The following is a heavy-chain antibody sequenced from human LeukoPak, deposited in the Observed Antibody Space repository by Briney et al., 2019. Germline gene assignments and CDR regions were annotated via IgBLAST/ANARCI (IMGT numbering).Heavy chain of an antibody. CDR3: ARGLRGLVVPAAILGMDV. CDR2: IYYSGST. J-gene: IGHJ6*02. CDR1: GGSISSYY. Sequence: SETLSLTCTASGGSISSYYWSWIRQPPGKGLEWIGYIYYSGSTNYNPSLKSRVTISVDTSKNQFSLKLSSVTAADTAVYYCARGLRGLVVPAAILGMDVWGQGTTVTVSS. D-gene: IGHD2-2*01. V-gene: IGHV4-59*01.